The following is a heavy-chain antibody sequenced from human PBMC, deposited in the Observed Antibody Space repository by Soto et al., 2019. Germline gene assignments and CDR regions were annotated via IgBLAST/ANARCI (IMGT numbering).Heavy chain of an antibody. CDR3: SRFIMVGGWFNPNYYHGMDV. J-gene: IGHJ6*02. V-gene: IGHV1-18*01. D-gene: IGHD6-19*01. CDR1: GYTFSNYG. CDR2: ISGYNGNT. Sequence: GASVEVYCKTSGYTFSNYGINWVRQAPGQGLEWMGWISGYNGNTNYAQTVQGRVTMTTDTSTGTVYMELRSLKSDDTAIYYCSRFIMVGGWFNPNYYHGMDVWGQGTTVTVSS.